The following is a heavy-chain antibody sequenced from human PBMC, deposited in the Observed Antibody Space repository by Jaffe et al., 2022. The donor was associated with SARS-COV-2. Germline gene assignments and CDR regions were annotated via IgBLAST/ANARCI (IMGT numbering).Heavy chain of an antibody. CDR1: GFTFSSYG. Sequence: QVQLVESGGGVVQPGRSLRLSCAASGFTFSSYGMHWVRQAPGKGLEWVAVISYDGSNKYYADSVKGRFTISRDNSKNTLYLQMNSLRAEDTAVYYCAKEIAVVVYYYYGMDVWGQGTTVTVSS. CDR3: AKEIAVVVYYYYGMDV. CDR2: ISYDGSNK. D-gene: IGHD6-19*01. V-gene: IGHV3-30*18. J-gene: IGHJ6*02.